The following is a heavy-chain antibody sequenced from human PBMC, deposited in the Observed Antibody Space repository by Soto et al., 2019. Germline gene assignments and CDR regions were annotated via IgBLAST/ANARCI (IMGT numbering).Heavy chain of an antibody. CDR2: IYWDDEK. CDR1: GFSLSARGIG. J-gene: IGHJ3*01. D-gene: IGHD3-3*01. V-gene: IGHV2-5*02. Sequence: QITLKESGPAVVKPTDTLTLTCNFSGFSLSARGIGVGWIRQPPGKGLEWLAVIYWDDEKRYRPSLQSRVTITKDTSKNQVVLTMTNMDPVDTATYYCARSYNDYYPGALDVWGQGTMVSVSS. CDR3: ARSYNDYYPGALDV.